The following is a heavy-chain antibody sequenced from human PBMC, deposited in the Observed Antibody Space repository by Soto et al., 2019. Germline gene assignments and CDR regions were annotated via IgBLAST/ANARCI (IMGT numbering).Heavy chain of an antibody. CDR1: GVTFSNYA. D-gene: IGHD3-10*01. Sequence: GGPLRLSCGTAGVTFSNYAMNWVRQAPGKGLEWVSAISGSGGSTYYADSVKGRFTISRDNSKNTLFLQMNSLRAEDTAVYFCAKGLWFRESKTLDFWGQGALVTVSS. J-gene: IGHJ4*02. CDR3: AKGLWFRESKTLDF. CDR2: ISGSGGST. V-gene: IGHV3-23*01.